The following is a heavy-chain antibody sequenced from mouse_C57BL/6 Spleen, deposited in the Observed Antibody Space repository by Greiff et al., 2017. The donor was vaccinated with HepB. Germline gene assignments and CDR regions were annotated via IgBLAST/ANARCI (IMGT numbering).Heavy chain of an antibody. J-gene: IGHJ4*01. Sequence: VQLKESGAELVRPGASVKLSCTASGFNIKDDYMHWVKQRPEQGLEWIGWIDPENGDTEYASKFQGKATITADTSSNTAYLQLSSLTSEDTAVYYCTTNYYGSSSLYAMDYWGQGTSVTVSS. CDR2: IDPENGDT. D-gene: IGHD1-1*01. CDR3: TTNYYGSSSLYAMDY. V-gene: IGHV14-4*01. CDR1: GFNIKDDY.